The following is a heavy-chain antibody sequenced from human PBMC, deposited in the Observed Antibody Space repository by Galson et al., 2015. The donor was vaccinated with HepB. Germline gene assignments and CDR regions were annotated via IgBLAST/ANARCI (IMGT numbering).Heavy chain of an antibody. CDR1: GGTLSSYA. CDR3: ARPRRAEAVRFLEWLPRRNYYYYYGMDV. CDR2: IIPIFGTA. Sequence: SVKVSCKASGGTLSSYAISWVRQAPGQGLEWMGGIIPIFGTANYAQKFQGRVTITADKSTSTAYMELSSLRSEDTAVYYCARPRRAEAVRFLEWLPRRNYYYYYGMDVWGQGTTVTVSS. V-gene: IGHV1-69*06. J-gene: IGHJ6*02. D-gene: IGHD3-3*01.